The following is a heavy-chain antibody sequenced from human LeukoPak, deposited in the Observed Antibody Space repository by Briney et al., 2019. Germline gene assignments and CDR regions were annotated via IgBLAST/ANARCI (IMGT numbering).Heavy chain of an antibody. J-gene: IGHJ4*02. CDR1: GGTFSSYA. CDR2: IIPILGIA. CDR3: ARTYYYDSSGYYYFNY. Sequence: ASVKVSCKASGGTFSSYAISWVRQAPGQGLEWMGRIIPILGIANYAQKFQGRVTITADKSTSTAYMELSSLRPEDTAVYYCARTYYYDSSGYYYFNYWGQGTLVTVSS. D-gene: IGHD3-22*01. V-gene: IGHV1-69*04.